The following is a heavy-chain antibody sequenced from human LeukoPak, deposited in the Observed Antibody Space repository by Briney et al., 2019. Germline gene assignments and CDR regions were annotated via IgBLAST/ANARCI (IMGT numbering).Heavy chain of an antibody. D-gene: IGHD6-19*01. V-gene: IGHV3-30*18. J-gene: IGHJ6*02. CDR1: GFTFSSYG. CDR3: AKDHEKYSSGWRGYGMDV. CDR2: ISYDGSNK. Sequence: GGSLRLSCAASGFTFSSYGMHWVRQAPGKGLERVAVISYDGSNKYYADSVKGRFTISRDNSKNTLYLQMNSLRAEDTAVYYCAKDHEKYSSGWRGYGMDVWGQGTTVTVSS.